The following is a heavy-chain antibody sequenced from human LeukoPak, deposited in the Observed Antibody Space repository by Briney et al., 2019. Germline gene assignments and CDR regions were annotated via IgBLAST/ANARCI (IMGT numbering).Heavy chain of an antibody. CDR1: GFTFSDYY. CDR2: ISGVYDNI. V-gene: IGHV3-11*01. J-gene: IGHJ6*02. CDR3: ARGGAHGMDV. Sequence: PGGSLRLSCAASGFTFSDYYMTWIRQAPGRGLEWVSYISGVYDNIYYGDSVKGRFTISRDNAKNSVYLQMSSLRADDTAVYYCARGGAHGMDVWGQGTTVTVYS. D-gene: IGHD1-26*01.